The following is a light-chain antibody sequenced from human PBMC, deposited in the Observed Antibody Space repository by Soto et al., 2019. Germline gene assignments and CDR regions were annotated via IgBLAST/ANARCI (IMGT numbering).Light chain of an antibody. CDR3: QQYGSSPLVN. J-gene: IGKJ5*01. V-gene: IGKV3-20*01. Sequence: EIVLTQSPGTLSLSPGERATLSCRASHSVSSSYLAWYQQKPGQAPRLLIYGASSRATGIPDRFSGSGSGTDFTLTVTRLEPEDFAVYYCQQYGSSPLVNFGQGTRLEIK. CDR1: HSVSSSY. CDR2: GAS.